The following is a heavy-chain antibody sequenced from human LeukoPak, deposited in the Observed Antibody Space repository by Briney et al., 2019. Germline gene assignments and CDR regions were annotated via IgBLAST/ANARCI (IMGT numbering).Heavy chain of an antibody. V-gene: IGHV5-51*01. CDR1: GSSFTSYW. CDR2: IFPGDSHT. J-gene: IGHJ6*03. Sequence: GASLQISSKASGSSFTSYWIGWVRQMPGKRLEWMGIIFPGDSHTRYSPSFQGQVTISADKSISTAYLQWSSLKASDTAMYYCARHTLRFLEWLSRAEAPRYYMDVWGKGTTVTVSS. CDR3: ARHTLRFLEWLSRAEAPRYYMDV. D-gene: IGHD3-3*01.